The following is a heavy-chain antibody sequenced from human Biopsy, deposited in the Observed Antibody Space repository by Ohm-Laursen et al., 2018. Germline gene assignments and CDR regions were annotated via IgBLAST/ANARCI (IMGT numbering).Heavy chain of an antibody. Sequence: GTLSLTCTVSGGSISGSSWSWIRQAPGKGLEWIGYISYSRDTNYNPSLKSRITISVDTSKNQFPLKLTYVTAADTAVYYCAKHGSGWTGDDAFHIWGQGTMVTVSS. CDR3: AKHGSGWTGDDAFHI. CDR2: ISYSRDT. CDR1: GGSISGSS. J-gene: IGHJ3*02. D-gene: IGHD6-19*01. V-gene: IGHV4-59*08.